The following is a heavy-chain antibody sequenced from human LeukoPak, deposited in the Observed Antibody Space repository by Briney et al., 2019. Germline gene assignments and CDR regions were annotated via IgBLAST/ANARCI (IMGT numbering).Heavy chain of an antibody. CDR3: ARDGGNY. Sequence: SETLPLTCTVSGDSFSSSTYYWGWIRQPPGKGLEWIGRIYTSGSTNYNPSLKSRVTMSVDTSKNQFSLKLSSVTAADTAVYYCARDGGNYWGQGTLVTVSS. D-gene: IGHD3-16*01. CDR1: GDSFSSSTYY. V-gene: IGHV4-39*07. J-gene: IGHJ4*02. CDR2: IYTSGST.